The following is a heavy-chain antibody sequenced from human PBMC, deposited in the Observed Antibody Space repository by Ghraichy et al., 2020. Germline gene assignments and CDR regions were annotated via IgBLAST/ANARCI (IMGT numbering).Heavy chain of an antibody. CDR2: ISSNGGST. CDR3: ARAYYDSSGSPFGAFDI. J-gene: IGHJ3*02. CDR1: GFTFSSYA. D-gene: IGHD3-22*01. V-gene: IGHV3-64*01. Sequence: GESLRLSCAASGFTFSSYAMHWVRQAPGKGLEYVSAISSNGGSTYYANSVKGRFTISRDNSKNTLYLQMGSLRAEDMAVYYCARAYYDSSGSPFGAFDIWGQGTMVTVSS.